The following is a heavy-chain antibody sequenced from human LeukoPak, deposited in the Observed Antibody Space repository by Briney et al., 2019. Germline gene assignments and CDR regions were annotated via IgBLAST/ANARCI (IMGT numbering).Heavy chain of an antibody. D-gene: IGHD3-10*01. J-gene: IGHJ4*02. Sequence: GGSLRLSCAASGFTFSTYWMHWVRQAPGKGLVWVSRINSDGSSTSYADSEKGRFTISRDNAKNTLYLQMNSLRADDTAVYYCASGYYYGSGSPDYWGQGTLVTVSS. CDR3: ASGYYYGSGSPDY. CDR1: GFTFSTYW. CDR2: INSDGSST. V-gene: IGHV3-74*01.